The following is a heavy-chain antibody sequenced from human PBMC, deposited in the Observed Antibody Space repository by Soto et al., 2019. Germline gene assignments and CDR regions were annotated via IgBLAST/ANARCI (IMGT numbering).Heavy chain of an antibody. V-gene: IGHV3-23*01. CDR1: GFTFSSYA. CDR3: ARLNSYGPGGNAFDI. J-gene: IGHJ3*02. D-gene: IGHD5-18*01. CDR2: ISGSGGST. Sequence: EVQLLESGGGLVQPGGSLRLSCAASGFTFSSYAMSWVRQAPGTGLEWVSAISGSGGSTYYADSVKGRFTISRDNSKNTLYLEMNSLRAEDTAVYYCARLNSYGPGGNAFDIWGQGTMVTVSS.